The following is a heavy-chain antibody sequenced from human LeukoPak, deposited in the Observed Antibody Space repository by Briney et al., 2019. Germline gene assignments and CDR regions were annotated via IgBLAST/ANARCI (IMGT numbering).Heavy chain of an antibody. Sequence: GASVKVSCKASGYTFSNNAIHWVRQAPGQRLEWMGRINPSSGGTNYAQKFQGRVTMTRDTSITTAYMRLSSLRSDDTAVYYCARETGGSFEYFDYWGQGTLVTVSS. V-gene: IGHV1-2*06. CDR1: GYTFSNNA. J-gene: IGHJ4*02. CDR3: ARETGGSFEYFDY. CDR2: INPSSGGT. D-gene: IGHD7-27*01.